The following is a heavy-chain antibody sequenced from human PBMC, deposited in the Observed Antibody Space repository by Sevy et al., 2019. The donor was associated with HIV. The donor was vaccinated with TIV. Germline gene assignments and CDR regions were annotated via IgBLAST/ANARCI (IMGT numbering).Heavy chain of an antibody. CDR1: GFTFSSYS. J-gene: IGHJ4*02. Sequence: GGSLRLSCAASGFTFSSYSMNWVRQAPGKGLEWVSSISSSSSYIYYADSVKGRFTISRDNAKNSLYLQMNSLRAEDTAVYYCAGTQVVGLVYYFDYWGQGTLVTVSS. D-gene: IGHD6-6*01. CDR2: ISSSSSYI. V-gene: IGHV3-21*01. CDR3: AGTQVVGLVYYFDY.